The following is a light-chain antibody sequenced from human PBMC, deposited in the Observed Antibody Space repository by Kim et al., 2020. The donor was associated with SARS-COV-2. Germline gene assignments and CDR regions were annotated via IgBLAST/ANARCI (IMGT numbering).Light chain of an antibody. Sequence: RVTISCSGSSSNIGSNYVYWYQQLPGTAPKLLIYRNNQRPSGVPDRFSGSKSGTSASLAISGLRSEDEADYYCAAWDDSLSGHWMFGGGTQLTVL. CDR3: AAWDDSLSGHWM. CDR2: RNN. V-gene: IGLV1-47*01. J-gene: IGLJ3*02. CDR1: SSNIGSNY.